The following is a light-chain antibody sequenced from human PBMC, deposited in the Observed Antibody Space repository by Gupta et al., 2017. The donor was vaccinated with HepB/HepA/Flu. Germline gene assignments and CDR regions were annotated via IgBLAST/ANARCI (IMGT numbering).Light chain of an antibody. V-gene: IGLV10-54*04. J-gene: IGLJ3*02. CDR1: SNNVGNQG. CDR3: SAWDRSLSAWV. CDR2: RNN. Sequence: QAGLTQPPSVSKGLTQTATLTCTGNSNNVGNQGAAWLQQHQGHPPKLLPYRNNNRPSGISERFSASRSGNTASLTITGLQPEDEADYYCSAWDRSLSAWVFGGGTKLTVL.